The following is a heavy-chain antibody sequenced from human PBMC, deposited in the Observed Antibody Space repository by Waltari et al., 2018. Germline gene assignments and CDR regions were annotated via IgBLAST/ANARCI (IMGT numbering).Heavy chain of an antibody. D-gene: IGHD2-15*01. CDR1: GFPFVICA. CDR3: AIVIQWWFPGNMNV. Sequence: VQLVESGGGVVQPGGRLGLSCAASGFPFVICALSWVRQAPGKGLGWLSTISKSDGATYYTGTVKGRFTISRDNSQNMLYLQMNSLRDEDTAVYYCAIVIQWWFPGNMNVWGQGTTVTVSS. CDR2: ISKSDGAT. V-gene: IGHV3-23*04. J-gene: IGHJ6*02.